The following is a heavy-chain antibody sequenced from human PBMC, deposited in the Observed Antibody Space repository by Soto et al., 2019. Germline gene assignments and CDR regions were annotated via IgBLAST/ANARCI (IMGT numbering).Heavy chain of an antibody. Sequence: QVQLVEAGGGVVQPGRSLRLSCAASGFTFSSYGMHWVRQAPGKGLEWVAVIAFDESNKYYADSVKGRFTISRDNSKNTLYLQMSSLRAEDTAVYYCAKDLGYYVSSATTKYYYYGMDVWGQGTTVTVSS. D-gene: IGHD3-22*01. CDR1: GFTFSSYG. CDR2: IAFDESNK. J-gene: IGHJ6*02. V-gene: IGHV3-30*18. CDR3: AKDLGYYVSSATTKYYYYGMDV.